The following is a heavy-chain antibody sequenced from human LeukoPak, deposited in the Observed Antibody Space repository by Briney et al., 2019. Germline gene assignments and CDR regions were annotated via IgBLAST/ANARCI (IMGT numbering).Heavy chain of an antibody. CDR3: ARDGLKSGSHYIGFDP. CDR1: GGSFSGYY. V-gene: IGHV4-34*01. CDR2: INHSGST. Sequence: SETLSLTCAVYGGSFSGYYWSWIRQPPGKGLEWIGEINHSGSTNYNPSLKNRVTISVDTSKNQFSLNLSSVTAADTAVYYCARDGLKSGSHYIGFDPWGQGTLVTVSS. D-gene: IGHD1-26*01. J-gene: IGHJ5*02.